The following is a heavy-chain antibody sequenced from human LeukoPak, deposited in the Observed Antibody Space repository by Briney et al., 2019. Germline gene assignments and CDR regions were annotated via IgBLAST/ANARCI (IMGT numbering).Heavy chain of an antibody. CDR2: ASYDGSSK. Sequence: GGSLRLSCAASGFTFSSFAMHWVRQAPGKGLEWVTVASYDGSSKYYADSVKGRFTISRDNSKNTLFLQMNSLRAEDTAVYYCARDPNSVYDPNRQLFDYWGQGALVTVSS. CDR3: ARDPNSVYDPNRQLFDY. CDR1: GFTFSSFA. J-gene: IGHJ4*02. V-gene: IGHV3-30-3*01. D-gene: IGHD5/OR15-5a*01.